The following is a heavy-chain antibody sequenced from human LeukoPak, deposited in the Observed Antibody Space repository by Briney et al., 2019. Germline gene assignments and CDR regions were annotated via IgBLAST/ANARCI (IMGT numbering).Heavy chain of an antibody. Sequence: PGGSLRLSCAASGFTFSSYAMHWVRQAPGKGLEYVSAISSNGGSTYYANSVKGRFTISRDNSKNTLYLQMGSLRAEDMAVYYCARTSGPSYYMDVWGKGTTVTVS. CDR2: ISSNGGST. J-gene: IGHJ6*03. V-gene: IGHV3-64*01. CDR3: ARTSGPSYYMDV. CDR1: GFTFSSYA.